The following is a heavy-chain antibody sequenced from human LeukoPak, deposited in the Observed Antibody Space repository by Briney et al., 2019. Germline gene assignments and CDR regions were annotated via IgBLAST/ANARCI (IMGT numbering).Heavy chain of an antibody. J-gene: IGHJ6*02. CDR3: AKDRSYSHYYYYGMDV. V-gene: IGHV3-9*01. Sequence: PGRSLRLSCAASGFTFSHYGMHWVRQAPGKGLEWVSGISWKSDYIGYAESVKGRFTISRDNAKNSLYLQMNSLRPEDTALYFCAKDRSYSHYYYYGMDVWGQGTTVTVSS. CDR2: ISWKSDYI. D-gene: IGHD3-10*01. CDR1: GFTFSHYG.